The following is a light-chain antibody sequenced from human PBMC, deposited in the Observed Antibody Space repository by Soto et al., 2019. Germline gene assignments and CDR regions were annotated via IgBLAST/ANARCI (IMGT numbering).Light chain of an antibody. CDR3: TQGTHWPRA. CDR1: QSLVHSDGNTY. CDR2: KVS. V-gene: IGKV2-30*02. J-gene: IGKJ1*01. Sequence: DVVMTQSPLSLPVTLGQPASISCRSSQSLVHSDGNTYLNWLQQRPDQSPRRLIYKVSNRDSGVPDRFSGSGSGTDFTLTISRVEAEDVGVYYCTQGTHWPRAFGQGTKVEIK.